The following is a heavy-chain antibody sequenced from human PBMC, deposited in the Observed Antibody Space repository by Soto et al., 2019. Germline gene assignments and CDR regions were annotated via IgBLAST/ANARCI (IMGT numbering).Heavy chain of an antibody. D-gene: IGHD3-22*01. Sequence: QVQLVQSGAEVKKPGASVKVSCKASGYTFTSYGISWVRQAPGQGLEWMGWISAYNGNTNYAQKLQGRVTMTTDTSTSTGYMELRSLRSDHTAVYFCARGDYYYSSGSPEGYLGQGTLVTVSS. V-gene: IGHV1-18*01. J-gene: IGHJ4*02. CDR3: ARGDYYYSSGSPEGY. CDR2: ISAYNGNT. CDR1: GYTFTSYG.